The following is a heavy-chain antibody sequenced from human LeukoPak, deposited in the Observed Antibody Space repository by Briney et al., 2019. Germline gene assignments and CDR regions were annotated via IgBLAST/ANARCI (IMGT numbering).Heavy chain of an antibody. CDR2: ISGSGGST. V-gene: IGHV3-23*01. J-gene: IGHJ4*02. CDR3: AKDPEKYYYDSSGYYYYY. Sequence: GGSLRLSCVASGFTFSSYAMSWVRQAPGKGLEWVSAISGSGGSTYYADSVKGRFTISRDNSKNTLYLQMNSLRAEDTAVYYCAKDPEKYYYDSSGYYYYYWGQGTLVTVSS. D-gene: IGHD3-22*01. CDR1: GFTFSSYA.